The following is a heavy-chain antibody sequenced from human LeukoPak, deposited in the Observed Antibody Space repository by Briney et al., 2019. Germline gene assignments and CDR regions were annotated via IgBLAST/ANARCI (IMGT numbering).Heavy chain of an antibody. CDR1: GGTFSSYA. CDR2: IIPIFGTA. CDR3: ARDRVGRGWFDP. Sequence: ASVKVSFKASGGTFSSYAISWVRQAPGQGLEWRGGIIPIFGTANYAQKFQGRVTITADKSTSTAYMELSSLRSEDTAVYYCARDRVGRGWFDPWGQGTLVTVSS. D-gene: IGHD1-26*01. J-gene: IGHJ5*02. V-gene: IGHV1-69*06.